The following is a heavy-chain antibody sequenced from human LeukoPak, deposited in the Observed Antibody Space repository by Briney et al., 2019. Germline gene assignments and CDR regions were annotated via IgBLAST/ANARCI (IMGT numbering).Heavy chain of an antibody. CDR1: GGSFSGYY. J-gene: IGHJ6*02. D-gene: IGHD2-2*01. CDR2: INHSGST. V-gene: IGHV4-34*01. Sequence: SETLSLTCAVYGGSFSGYYWSWIRQPPGKGLEWIGEINHSGSTNYNPSLKSRVTISVDTSKNQFPLKLSSVTAADTAVYYCAHSTSSHYYGMDVWGQGTTVTVSS. CDR3: AHSTSSHYYGMDV.